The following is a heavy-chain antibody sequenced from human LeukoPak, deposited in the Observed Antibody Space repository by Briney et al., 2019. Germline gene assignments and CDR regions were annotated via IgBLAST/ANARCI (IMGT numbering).Heavy chain of an antibody. CDR1: GGSIISSSYY. D-gene: IGHD3-3*01. CDR2: IYYSGST. Sequence: SETLSRTCTVSGGSIISSSYYWGWIRQPPGKGLEWIGSIYYSGSTYYNPSLKSRVTISVDTSKNQFSLKLSSVTAADTAVYCCAGETIFADTFFDYWGQGTLVTVSS. J-gene: IGHJ4*02. V-gene: IGHV4-39*07. CDR3: AGETIFADTFFDY.